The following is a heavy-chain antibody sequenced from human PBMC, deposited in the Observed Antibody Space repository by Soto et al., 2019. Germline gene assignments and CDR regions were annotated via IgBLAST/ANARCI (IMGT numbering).Heavy chain of an antibody. V-gene: IGHV5-51*01. J-gene: IGHJ5*02. Sequence: GESLKISCKGSGYSFTSYWIGWVRQMPGKGLEWMGIIYPGDSDTRYSPSFQGQVTISADKSISTAYLQWSSLKASDTAMYYCASAQGYSYGYDQFEGWFDPWGQGTLVTVSS. CDR3: ASAQGYSYGYDQFEGWFDP. D-gene: IGHD5-18*01. CDR2: IYPGDSDT. CDR1: GYSFTSYW.